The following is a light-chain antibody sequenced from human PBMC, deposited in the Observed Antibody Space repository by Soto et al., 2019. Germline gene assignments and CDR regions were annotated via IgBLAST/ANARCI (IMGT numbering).Light chain of an antibody. CDR3: QQHNNWPLT. Sequence: EIVMTQSPATLSVSPGERATLSCRASQSVSSNLAWYQQKPGQAPRLPVYGASTRATGIPARFSGSGSGTQFTLTISSLQSEDFAVYYCQQHNNWPLTFGGGTKVEIK. CDR2: GAS. J-gene: IGKJ4*01. CDR1: QSVSSN. V-gene: IGKV3-15*01.